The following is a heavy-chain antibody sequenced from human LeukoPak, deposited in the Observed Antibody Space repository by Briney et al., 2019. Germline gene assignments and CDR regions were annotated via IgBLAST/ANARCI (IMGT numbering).Heavy chain of an antibody. V-gene: IGHV3-33*01. CDR2: IWYDGSNE. D-gene: IGHD3-22*01. J-gene: IGHJ4*02. Sequence: GRPLRLSCAASGFTFSSYGMHWVRQAPGKGLEWVAIIWYDGSNEYYADSVKGRFTISRDNSKNTLYLQMNSLRAEDTAVYYCAREVLDYFDTSGPVDYWGQGTLVTVSS. CDR1: GFTFSSYG. CDR3: AREVLDYFDTSGPVDY.